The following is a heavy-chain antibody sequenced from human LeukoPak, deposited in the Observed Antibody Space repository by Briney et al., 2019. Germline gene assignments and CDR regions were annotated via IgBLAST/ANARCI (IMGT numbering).Heavy chain of an antibody. D-gene: IGHD3-16*01. CDR2: INNDGSGT. CDR1: GFTFSNYW. J-gene: IGHJ5*02. CDR3: TRDLYGGLA. Sequence: GGSLRLSCAASGFTFSNYWMHWVRHVPGKGLVWVSRINNDGSGTPYADSVKGRFTISRDNAKNTLYLQMNSLRAEDTAVYYCTRDLYGGLAWGQGTLVTVSS. V-gene: IGHV3-74*01.